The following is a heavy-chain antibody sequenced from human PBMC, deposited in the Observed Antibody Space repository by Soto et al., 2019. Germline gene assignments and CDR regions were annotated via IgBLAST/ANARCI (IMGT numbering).Heavy chain of an antibody. D-gene: IGHD2-21*02. CDR3: AREDDGGDRDYYGLDV. V-gene: IGHV4-30-4*01. CDR2: VHYSGSV. Sequence: QVQLQQSGPGLVKPSQTLSLTCTVSGGSISFDHYHWTWISQPPGKGLEWIGYVHYSGSVLYNPSLQSRVSISVDTSKNQFSLTLSSGTAADTAVYFCAREDDGGDRDYYGLDVWGQGTTVTVSS. J-gene: IGHJ6*02. CDR1: GGSISFDHYH.